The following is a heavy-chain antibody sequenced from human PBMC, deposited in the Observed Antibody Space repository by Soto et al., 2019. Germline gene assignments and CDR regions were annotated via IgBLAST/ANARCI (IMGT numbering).Heavy chain of an antibody. CDR3: ASRIPGGHYLCVFDY. J-gene: IGHJ4*01. D-gene: IGHD3-16*01. CDR2: ISYSGTT. CDR1: GVSISGGYF. Sequence: QVQLQESGPGLVEPSQTLSLTCTVSGVSISGGYFWTWIRQHPGKGLEWIGYISYSGTTFSNPALKRRVDLSIDTSKNQFSLKLTSVTAADTAFYYCASRIPGGHYLCVFDYWGHGTLVTVSS. V-gene: IGHV4-31*03.